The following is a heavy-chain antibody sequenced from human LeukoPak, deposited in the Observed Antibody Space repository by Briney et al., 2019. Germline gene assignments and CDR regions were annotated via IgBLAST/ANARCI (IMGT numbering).Heavy chain of an antibody. CDR2: ISYDGSNK. CDR3: ARDRRAYTAVANWGFDY. J-gene: IGHJ4*02. V-gene: IGHV3-30-3*01. CDR1: GFTFSSYA. Sequence: GGSLRLSCAASGFTFSSYAMHWVRQAPGKGLEWVAVISYDGSNKYYADSVKGRFTISRDNSKNTLYLQMNSLRAEDTAVYYCARDRRAYTAVANWGFDYWGQGTLVTVSS. D-gene: IGHD5-18*01.